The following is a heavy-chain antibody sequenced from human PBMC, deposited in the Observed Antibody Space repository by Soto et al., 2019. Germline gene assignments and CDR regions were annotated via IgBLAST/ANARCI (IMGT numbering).Heavy chain of an antibody. CDR3: ARQNMYSSSWYVVEYWFDP. J-gene: IGHJ5*02. CDR1: GYSFTSYW. V-gene: IGHV5-51*01. Sequence: GESLKISCNGSGYSFTSYWIGWVRQMPGKGLEWMGIIYPGDSDTRYSPSFQGQVTSSAEKSISTAYLQWRSLKASDTARYYCARQNMYSSSWYVVEYWFDPWGQGTLVTVSS. D-gene: IGHD6-13*01. CDR2: IYPGDSDT.